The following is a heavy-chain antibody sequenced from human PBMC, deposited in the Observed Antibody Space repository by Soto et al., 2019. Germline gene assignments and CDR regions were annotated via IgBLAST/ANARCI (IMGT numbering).Heavy chain of an antibody. D-gene: IGHD6-19*01. V-gene: IGHV4-4*07. Sequence: PSETLSLTCTVSGGSITGYFWSCIRQPAGKGLEWIGRIYTTGSTNFNPSLKGRVAMSVDTSKNQFSLKLTSVTAADTAVYYCVREAVAAGWFDPWGQGTLVTVSS. CDR2: IYTTGST. J-gene: IGHJ5*02. CDR3: VREAVAAGWFDP. CDR1: GGSITGYF.